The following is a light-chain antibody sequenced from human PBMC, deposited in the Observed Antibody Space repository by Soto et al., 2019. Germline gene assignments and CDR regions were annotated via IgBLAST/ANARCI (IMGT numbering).Light chain of an antibody. V-gene: IGLV2-11*01. CDR3: CSYAGSYTLGV. Sequence: QSVLTQPRSVSGSPGQSVTISCTGTSSDVGCYDFVSWYQQRPGKAPQLMIYDVTKRTSVVPDRFSGSKSGTSASLTISGLQAEDEADYYCCSYAGSYTLGVFGGGTKVTVL. J-gene: IGLJ3*02. CDR2: DVT. CDR1: SSDVGCYDF.